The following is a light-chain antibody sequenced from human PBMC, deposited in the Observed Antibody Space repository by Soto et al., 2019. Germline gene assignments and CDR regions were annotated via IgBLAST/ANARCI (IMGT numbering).Light chain of an antibody. CDR2: EVN. J-gene: IGLJ1*01. V-gene: IGLV2-14*01. CDR3: SSYTSSSTLYV. Sequence: QSALTQPASVSGSPRQSITISCTGASSGVGSYTYVSWYQQHPGKAPKLMIYEVNNRPSGVSNRFSGSKSGNTASLTISGLQAEDEADYYCSSYTSSSTLYVFGTGTKLTVL. CDR1: SSGVGSYTY.